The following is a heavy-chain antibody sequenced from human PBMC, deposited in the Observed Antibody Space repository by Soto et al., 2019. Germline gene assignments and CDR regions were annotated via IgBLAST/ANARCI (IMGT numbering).Heavy chain of an antibody. V-gene: IGHV5-51*01. CDR1: GYTFSNHW. Sequence: GESLKISCQGSGYTFSNHWIGWVRQMPGKGLEWIVIIYPDDSDARYSPSFQGLVTLSVDKSISTAYLQWRSLKASDSAMYYCAHGYTTGLDGFDICGQGTMVTVSS. J-gene: IGHJ3*02. CDR3: AHGYTTGLDGFDI. D-gene: IGHD2-2*02. CDR2: IYPDDSDA.